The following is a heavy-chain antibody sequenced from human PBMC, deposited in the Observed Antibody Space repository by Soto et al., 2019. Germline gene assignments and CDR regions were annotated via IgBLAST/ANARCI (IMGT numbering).Heavy chain of an antibody. CDR2: IYYSGST. Sequence: QVQLQESGPGLVKPSETLSLTCTVSGGSISSYYWSWIRQPPGKGLEWIGYIYYSGSTNYNPSLKRRVTISVDTSKNQFSLKLSSVTAADTAVYYCARAVDTAMAQLDYWGQGTLVTVSS. J-gene: IGHJ4*02. CDR3: ARAVDTAMAQLDY. CDR1: GGSISSYY. D-gene: IGHD5-18*01. V-gene: IGHV4-59*01.